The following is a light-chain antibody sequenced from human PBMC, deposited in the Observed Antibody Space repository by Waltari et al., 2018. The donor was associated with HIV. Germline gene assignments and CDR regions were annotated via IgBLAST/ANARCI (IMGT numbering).Light chain of an antibody. Sequence: QSLLTQSPSASGPPGQRVNISCFGTSSNIGSRSVHWYQHFPGTPPRLVIFRNTERPSGVPDRFSGSKSGTSASLAISGLHSQDEADYYCSVWDVTLNGLVFGGGTRLTVL. V-gene: IGLV1-44*01. CDR3: SVWDVTLNGLV. J-gene: IGLJ2*01. CDR2: RNT. CDR1: SSNIGSRS.